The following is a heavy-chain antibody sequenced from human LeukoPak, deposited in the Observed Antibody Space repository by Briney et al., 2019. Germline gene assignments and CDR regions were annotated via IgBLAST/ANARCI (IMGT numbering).Heavy chain of an antibody. J-gene: IGHJ3*02. Sequence: GGSLRLSCTTSGFTFGDYAMSWVRQAPGKGLEWVANIKQDGSEKYYVDSVKGRFTISRDNAKNSLYLQMNSLRAEDTAVYYCARPHLGYCSSTSCVTSGAFDIWGQGTMVTVSS. D-gene: IGHD2-2*01. CDR2: IKQDGSEK. CDR1: GFTFGDYA. V-gene: IGHV3-7*01. CDR3: ARPHLGYCSSTSCVTSGAFDI.